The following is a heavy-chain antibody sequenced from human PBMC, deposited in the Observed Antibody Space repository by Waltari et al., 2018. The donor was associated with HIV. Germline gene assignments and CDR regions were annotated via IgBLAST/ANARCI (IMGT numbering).Heavy chain of an antibody. CDR1: GVPFALSS. V-gene: IGHV3-21*04. J-gene: IGHJ4*02. CDR2: LKRGSVEG. CDR3: VRDDPGYAPIDH. D-gene: IGHD2-2*01. Sequence: EVELREAGGGLVAPGSSLSPPCIRPGVPFALSSFNWVRLRPQEGLEWVASLKRGSVEGSYVDAVKGRFTISRDDAMNTLFLHMDRLTVVDTARYFCVRDDPGYAPIDHWGPGTLVTVSP.